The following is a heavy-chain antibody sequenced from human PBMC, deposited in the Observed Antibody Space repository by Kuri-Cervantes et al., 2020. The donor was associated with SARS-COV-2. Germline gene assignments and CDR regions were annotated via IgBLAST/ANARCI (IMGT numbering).Heavy chain of an antibody. CDR3: ARSPLERRWGWFDP. J-gene: IGHJ5*02. V-gene: IGHV4-59*12. D-gene: IGHD1-1*01. Sequence: SETLSLTCTVSGGSISNYYWSWIRQPPGKGLEWIRYIYYSGSTNYDPSLKSRVTISVDTSKNQFSLKLSSVTAADTAVYYCARSPLERRWGWFDPWGQGTLVTVSS. CDR2: IYYSGST. CDR1: GGSISNYY.